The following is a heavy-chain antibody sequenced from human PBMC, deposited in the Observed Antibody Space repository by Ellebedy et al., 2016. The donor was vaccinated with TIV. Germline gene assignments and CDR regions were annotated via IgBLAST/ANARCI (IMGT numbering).Heavy chain of an antibody. Sequence: GGSLRLSCVVSGFTFDDYGMSWVRQGEGKGLEYVSGITGNGAATGYADSVKGRFTISRDNARNSLYLEMNSLRAEDTAVYFCAKDYSSGYYFDLWGRGTLVTVSS. CDR3: AKDYSSGYYFDL. CDR2: ITGNGAAT. CDR1: GFTFDDYG. V-gene: IGHV3-20*04. D-gene: IGHD6-19*01. J-gene: IGHJ2*01.